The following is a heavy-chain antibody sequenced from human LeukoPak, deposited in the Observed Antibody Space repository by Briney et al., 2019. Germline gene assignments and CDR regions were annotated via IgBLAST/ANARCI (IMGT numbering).Heavy chain of an antibody. D-gene: IGHD2-21*02. Sequence: GGSLRLSCAASGFTFRSYGMSWGRQAPGKGLQWVSTMSATGSDIHHADSVKGRFTISRDNSKNKLYLQMNSLRAEDTAVYYCAKDLVTWASGNWYFDLWGRGTLVTVSS. CDR1: GFTFRSYG. CDR2: MSATGSDI. V-gene: IGHV3-23*01. CDR3: AKDLVTWASGNWYFDL. J-gene: IGHJ2*01.